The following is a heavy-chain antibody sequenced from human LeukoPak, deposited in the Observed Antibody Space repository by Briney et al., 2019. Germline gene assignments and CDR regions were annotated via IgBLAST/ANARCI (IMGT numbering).Heavy chain of an antibody. D-gene: IGHD1-26*01. V-gene: IGHV3-23*01. Sequence: GGTLRLSCAASGFTFSTYGMNWVRQAPGKGLEWVSAISGRDGNTYYADSVKGRFTVSRDNSKNTLYLQMNSLRVEDTAVYYCARVIGWDEPFDLWGHGTLVTVSS. J-gene: IGHJ3*01. CDR3: ARVIGWDEPFDL. CDR1: GFTFSTYG. CDR2: ISGRDGNT.